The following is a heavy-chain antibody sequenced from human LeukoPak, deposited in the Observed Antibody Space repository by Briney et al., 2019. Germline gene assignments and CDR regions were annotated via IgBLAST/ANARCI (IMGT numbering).Heavy chain of an antibody. V-gene: IGHV3-30-3*01. Sequence: GGSLRLSCAASGCIFSSYAVLWVRQAPGKGLEWVAAISYDGSNKYYADSVKGRFTISRDNSKNTLYLQMNSLRAEDTAVYYCARSISRGYDSSGYYYGPDAFDIWGQGTMVTVSS. CDR3: ARSISRGYDSSGYYYGPDAFDI. D-gene: IGHD3-22*01. CDR1: GCIFSSYA. J-gene: IGHJ3*02. CDR2: ISYDGSNK.